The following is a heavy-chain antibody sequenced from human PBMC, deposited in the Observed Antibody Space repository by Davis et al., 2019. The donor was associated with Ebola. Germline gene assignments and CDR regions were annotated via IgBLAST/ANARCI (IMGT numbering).Heavy chain of an antibody. CDR1: GFTFSSYA. V-gene: IGHV3-23*01. CDR3: AKDVSMVIAPWYFDL. Sequence: GESLKISCAASGFTFSSYAMSWVRQAPGKGMEWVSAISGSGGSTYYADSVKGRFTISRDNSKNTLYLQMNSLRAEEPAVYYCAKDVSMVIAPWYFDLWGRGTLVTVSS. J-gene: IGHJ2*01. CDR2: ISGSGGST. D-gene: IGHD5-18*01.